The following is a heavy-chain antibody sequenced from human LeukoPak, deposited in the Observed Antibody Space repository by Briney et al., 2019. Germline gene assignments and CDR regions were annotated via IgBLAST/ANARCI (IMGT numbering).Heavy chain of an antibody. CDR1: GGSISSSNYY. D-gene: IGHD5-12*01. V-gene: IGHV4-39*01. J-gene: IGHJ4*02. CDR3: ARAESTLSGYDSAFDY. CDR2: IYYSGST. Sequence: SETLSLTCTVSGGSISSSNYYWGWIRQPPGKGLEWIGNIYYSGSTYYNPSLKSRVTISVDTSKNQFSLKLSSVTAADTAVYYCARAESTLSGYDSAFDYWGQGTLVTVSS.